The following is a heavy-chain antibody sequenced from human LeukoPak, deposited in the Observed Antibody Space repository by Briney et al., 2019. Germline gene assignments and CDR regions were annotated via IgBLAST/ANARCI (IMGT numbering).Heavy chain of an antibody. D-gene: IGHD3-10*01. CDR1: GYTFTSYD. CDR2: MNPNSGNT. CDR3: ARGPLELWFGEILRRWLDY. Sequence: ASVKVSCKASGYTFTSYDINWVRQATGQGLEWMGWMNPNSGNTGYAQKFQGRVTMTRNTSISTAYMELSSLRSEDTAVYYCARGPLELWFGEILRRWLDYWGQGTLVTVSS. J-gene: IGHJ4*02. V-gene: IGHV1-8*01.